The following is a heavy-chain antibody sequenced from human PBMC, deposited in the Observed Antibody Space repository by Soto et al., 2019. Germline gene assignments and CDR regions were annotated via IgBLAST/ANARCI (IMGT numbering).Heavy chain of an antibody. J-gene: IGHJ5*02. CDR2: INHSGRT. CDR1: GGSFNGYF. D-gene: IGHD4-17*01. CDR3: ARGWDYGDYAWFDP. Sequence: QVQLQQWGAGLLKPSETLSLTCAVYGGSFNGYFWSWIRQSPGKGLEWIGEINHSGRTNYNPSLTRRVTTSVDTSTNQFSLKLTSVTAADTAVYYCARGWDYGDYAWFDPWGQGTLVTVSS. V-gene: IGHV4-34*01.